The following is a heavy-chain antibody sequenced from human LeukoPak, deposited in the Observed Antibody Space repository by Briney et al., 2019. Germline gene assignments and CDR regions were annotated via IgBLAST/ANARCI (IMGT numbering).Heavy chain of an antibody. CDR2: IKSKTDGGTT. CDR1: GFTFSNAW. Sequence: GGSLRLSCAASGFTFSNAWMSWVRRAPGKGLEWVGRIKSKTDGGTTDYAAPVKGRFTISRDDSKNTLYLQMNSLKTEDTAVYYCTTGYDFWSGEFFDYWGQGTLVTVSS. D-gene: IGHD3-3*01. J-gene: IGHJ4*02. V-gene: IGHV3-15*01. CDR3: TTGYDFWSGEFFDY.